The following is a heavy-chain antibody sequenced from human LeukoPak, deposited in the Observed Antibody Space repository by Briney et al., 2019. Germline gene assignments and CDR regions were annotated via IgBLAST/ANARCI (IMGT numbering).Heavy chain of an antibody. V-gene: IGHV1-18*01. CDR3: ARGLGGVDRENFDY. Sequence: GASVKVSCKASGYTFTSYGISWVRQAPGQGFEWMGWISAYNGNTNYAQKFQGRVTMTTDTSTSTAYMELRSLRSDDTAVYYCARGLGGVDRENFDYWGQGTLVTVSS. J-gene: IGHJ4*02. D-gene: IGHD3-10*01. CDR2: ISAYNGNT. CDR1: GYTFTSYG.